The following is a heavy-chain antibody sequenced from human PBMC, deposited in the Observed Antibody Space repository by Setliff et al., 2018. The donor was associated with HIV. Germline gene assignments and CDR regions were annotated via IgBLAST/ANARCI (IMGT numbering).Heavy chain of an antibody. V-gene: IGHV4-34*01. J-gene: IGHJ3*02. Sequence: SETLSLTCAVHGGSLSGHYWSWIRQTPGKGLAWIAEINHRGSANYSPSLKSRVTISVESSKNQLSLNLSSVTAADTAVYYCARANSIKGYSYGPDAFDIWGQGTMVT. CDR3: ARANSIKGYSYGPDAFDI. D-gene: IGHD5-18*01. CDR1: GGSLSGHY. CDR2: INHRGSA.